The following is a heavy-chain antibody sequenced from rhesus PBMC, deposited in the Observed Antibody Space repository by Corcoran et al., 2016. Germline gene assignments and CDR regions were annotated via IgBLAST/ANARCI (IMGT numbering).Heavy chain of an antibody. CDR3: ARDNSGWYYFDY. CDR1: GCSFSDYY. CDR2: IGFTGGST. Sequence: EVQLVESGGGLAKTGGSRRLSCAASGCSFSDYYMYWVRQAPGKGLGWVSVIGFTGGSTYSADSVTGRFTISRENAKNTLYLQMDSLRAEDTAVYYCARDNSGWYYFDYWGQGVLVTVSS. J-gene: IGHJ4*01. V-gene: IGHV3S18*01. D-gene: IGHD6-31*01.